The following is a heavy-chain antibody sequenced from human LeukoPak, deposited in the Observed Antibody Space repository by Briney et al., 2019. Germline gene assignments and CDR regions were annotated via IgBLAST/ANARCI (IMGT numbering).Heavy chain of an antibody. CDR3: ARDGPYCDILTGYNYFDY. D-gene: IGHD3-9*01. J-gene: IGHJ4*02. CDR2: ISYDGSNK. V-gene: IGHV3-30*04. Sequence: PGGSLRLSCAASGFTFSSYAMHWVRQAPGKGLEWVAVISYDGSNKYYADSVKGRFTISRDNSKNTLYLQMNSLRAEDTAVYYCARDGPYCDILTGYNYFDYWGQGTLVTVSS. CDR1: GFTFSSYA.